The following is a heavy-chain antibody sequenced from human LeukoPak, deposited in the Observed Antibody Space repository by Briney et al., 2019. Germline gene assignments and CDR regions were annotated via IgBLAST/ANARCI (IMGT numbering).Heavy chain of an antibody. V-gene: IGHV3-48*01. J-gene: IGHJ4*02. CDR2: IGTSSSTI. CDR3: ARELSAAY. CDR1: GFTFSYYG. D-gene: IGHD6-25*01. Sequence: PGGSLRLSCAASGFTFSYYGMNWVRQAPGKGLEWVSYIGTSSSTIYYADSVKGRFTISRDNAKNSLYLQMNSLRVEDTAVYYCARELSAAYWGQGTLVTVSS.